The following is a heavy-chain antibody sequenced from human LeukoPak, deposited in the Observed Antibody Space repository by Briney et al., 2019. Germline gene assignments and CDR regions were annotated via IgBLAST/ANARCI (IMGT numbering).Heavy chain of an antibody. Sequence: PSETLSLTCTVSGGSISRSSYYWGWVRQPPGKGLGWVGSIYYSGSTYYNPSLKSRVTISVATSQNQFSLKLSSVTAADTAVYYCARLRQTGYYRYYYYMDVWGKGTTVTISS. CDR2: IYYSGST. V-gene: IGHV4-39*01. CDR3: ARLRQTGYYRYYYYMDV. J-gene: IGHJ6*03. CDR1: GGSISRSSYY. D-gene: IGHD3-9*01.